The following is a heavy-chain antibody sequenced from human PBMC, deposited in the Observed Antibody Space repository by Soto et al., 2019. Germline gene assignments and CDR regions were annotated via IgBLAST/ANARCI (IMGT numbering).Heavy chain of an antibody. V-gene: IGHV3-23*01. J-gene: IGHJ4*02. CDR2: ISGSGGNT. CDR1: GFTFSNYA. Sequence: GGSLRLSCAASGFTFSNYAMSWVRQAPGKGLEWVSAISGSGGNTYYADSVRGRFTISRDNYKNTLYLHMNSLRAEDTAVYYCAITVTSTRSEDSWGQGALVTVSS. D-gene: IGHD4-17*01. CDR3: AITVTSTRSEDS.